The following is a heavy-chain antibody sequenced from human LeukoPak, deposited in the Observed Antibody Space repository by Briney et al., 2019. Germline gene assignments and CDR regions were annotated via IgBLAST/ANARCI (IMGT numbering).Heavy chain of an antibody. J-gene: IGHJ6*03. CDR1: GGSFSGYY. CDR3: ARGRQDVTMIVVVMTAVSYYLDV. CDR2: IYYSGST. V-gene: IGHV4-34*01. D-gene: IGHD3-22*01. Sequence: SETLSLTCAVYGGSFSGYYWSWIRQPPGKGLEWIGSIYYSGSTYYNPSLKSRVTISVDTSKNQFSLELSSVTAADTAVYYCARGRQDVTMIVVVMTAVSYYLDVWGKGTTVTVS.